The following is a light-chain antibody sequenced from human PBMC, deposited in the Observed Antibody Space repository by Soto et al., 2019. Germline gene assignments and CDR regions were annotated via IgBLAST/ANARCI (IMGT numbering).Light chain of an antibody. CDR3: QQYKSWPPYT. Sequence: EIVMTQSPATLSVSPGERVTLSCRASHSVNDRLAWFQQKAGQAPRLLIYSVSTRATGIPGRFSGSGSGTEFTLTITSLQSEDFAVYYCQQYKSWPPYTFGQGTKLEIK. V-gene: IGKV3-15*01. CDR1: HSVNDR. J-gene: IGKJ2*01. CDR2: SVS.